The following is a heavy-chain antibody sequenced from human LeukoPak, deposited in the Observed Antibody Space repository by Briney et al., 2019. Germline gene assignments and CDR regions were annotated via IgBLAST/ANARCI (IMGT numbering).Heavy chain of an antibody. CDR1: GYTFTSYY. D-gene: IGHD6-19*01. CDR2: INPSGGST. Sequence: ASVKVSCKASGYTFTSYYMHWVRQAPGQGLEWMGIINPSGGSTSYAQKFQGRVTMTRDTSTSTVYMELSSLRSEDTAVYYCAKVRDTRDWYKDAFDIWGQGTRVTVSS. CDR3: AKVRDTRDWYKDAFDI. V-gene: IGHV1-46*01. J-gene: IGHJ3*02.